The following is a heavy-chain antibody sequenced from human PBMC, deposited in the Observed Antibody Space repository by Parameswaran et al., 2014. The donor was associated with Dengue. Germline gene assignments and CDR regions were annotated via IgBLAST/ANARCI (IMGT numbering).Heavy chain of an antibody. Sequence: SWVRQAPGQGLEWMGGTIPHFATANYAQKFQDRVTITADESTSTAYMDLSSLTSEDTAVYYCASRYCTSAYCRGTFDNWGQGTMVTVSS. CDR3: ASRYCTSAYCRGTFDN. D-gene: IGHD2-8*02. CDR2: TIPHFATA. J-gene: IGHJ3*02. V-gene: IGHV1-69*01.